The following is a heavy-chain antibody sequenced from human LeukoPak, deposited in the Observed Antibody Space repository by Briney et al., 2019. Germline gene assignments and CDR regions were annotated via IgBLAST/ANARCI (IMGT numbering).Heavy chain of an antibody. Sequence: PGGSLRLSCAASGFTFSSYEMNWVRQAPGKGLEWVSYISSSGSTIYYADSVKGRFTISRDNAKNSLYLQMNSLRAEDTAVYYCARGYGGWYKSTRFDPWGQGTMLTVFS. V-gene: IGHV3-48*03. CDR2: ISSSGSTI. J-gene: IGHJ5*02. D-gene: IGHD6-19*01. CDR1: GFTFSSYE. CDR3: ARGYGGWYKSTRFDP.